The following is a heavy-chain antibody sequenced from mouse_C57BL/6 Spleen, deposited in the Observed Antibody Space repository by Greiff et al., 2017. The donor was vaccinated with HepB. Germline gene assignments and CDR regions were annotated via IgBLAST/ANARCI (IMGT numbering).Heavy chain of an antibody. CDR3: ARRITTVVAKGYFDY. V-gene: IGHV1-18*01. CDR1: GYTFTDYN. CDR2: INPNNGGT. J-gene: IGHJ2*01. D-gene: IGHD1-1*01. Sequence: EVQLQQSGPELVKPGASVKIPCKASGYTFTDYNMDWVKQSHGKSLEWIGDINPNNGGTNYNQKFKGKATLTVDKSSSTAYMELRNLTSEDTAVYYCARRITTVVAKGYFDYWGQGTTLTVSS.